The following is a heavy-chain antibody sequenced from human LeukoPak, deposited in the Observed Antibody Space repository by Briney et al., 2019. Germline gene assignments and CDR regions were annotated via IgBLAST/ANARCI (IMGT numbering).Heavy chain of an antibody. D-gene: IGHD3-10*01. J-gene: IGHJ4*02. Sequence: GASVKVSCKVSGYTLTELSMHWVRQAPGKGLEWMGGFDPEDGETIYAQKFQGRVTMTEDTSTDTAYMELSSLRSEDTAVYYCATAGDYYYGSGSYYHFDYWGQGTLVTVSS. CDR1: GYTLTELS. CDR2: FDPEDGET. CDR3: ATAGDYYYGSGSYYHFDY. V-gene: IGHV1-24*01.